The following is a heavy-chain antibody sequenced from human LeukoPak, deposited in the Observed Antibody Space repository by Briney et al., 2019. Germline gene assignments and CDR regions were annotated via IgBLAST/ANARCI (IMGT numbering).Heavy chain of an antibody. Sequence: GGSLRLSCAASGFTFSSYSMNWVRQAPGKGLEWVSSISSSSSYIYYADSVKGRFIISRDNAKNSLYLQMNSLRAEDTAVYYCASSISSSSDYWGQGTLVTVSS. V-gene: IGHV3-21*01. CDR1: GFTFSSYS. J-gene: IGHJ4*02. D-gene: IGHD6-13*01. CDR2: ISSSSSYI. CDR3: ASSISSSSDY.